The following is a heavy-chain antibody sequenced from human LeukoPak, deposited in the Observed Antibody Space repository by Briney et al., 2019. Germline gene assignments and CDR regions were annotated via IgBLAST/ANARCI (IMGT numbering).Heavy chain of an antibody. CDR3: ARGYITMVRGVIITVAQYYFDY. D-gene: IGHD3-10*01. V-gene: IGHV1-8*01. J-gene: IGHJ4*02. Sequence: APVKVSCKASGYTFTSYDINWVRQATGQGLEWMGWMNPNSGNTGYAQKFQGRVTMTRNTSISTAYMELSSLRSGDTAVYYCARGYITMVRGVIITVAQYYFDYWGQGTLVTVSS. CDR2: MNPNSGNT. CDR1: GYTFTSYD.